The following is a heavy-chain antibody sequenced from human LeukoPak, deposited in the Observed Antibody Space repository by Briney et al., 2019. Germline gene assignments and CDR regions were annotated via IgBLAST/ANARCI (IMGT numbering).Heavy chain of an antibody. CDR2: IYYSGSA. V-gene: IGHV4-39*07. CDR3: ASSKYYFDY. CDR1: GGSISSSSYY. Sequence: SETLSLTCTVSGGSISSSSYYWGWIRQPPGKGLEWIGSIYYSGSAYYNPSLKSRVTISVDTSKNQFSLKLSSVTAADTAVYYCASSKYYFDYWGQGTLVTVSS. J-gene: IGHJ4*02. D-gene: IGHD6-6*01.